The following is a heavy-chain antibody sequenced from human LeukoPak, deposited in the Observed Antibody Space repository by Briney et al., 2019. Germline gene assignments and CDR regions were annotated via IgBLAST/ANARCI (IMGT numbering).Heavy chain of an antibody. V-gene: IGHV3-23*01. CDR1: GFTFSSYA. CDR2: ISGSGGST. D-gene: IGHD4-17*01. J-gene: IGHJ4*02. Sequence: PGGSLRLSCAASGFTFSSYAMSWVRQAPGKGLEWVSAISGSGGSTYYADSVKGRFTISRDNSKNTLYLQMNGLRAEDTAVYYCAKAAKIPSYGDYPPDYWGQGTLVTVSS. CDR3: AKAAKIPSYGDYPPDY.